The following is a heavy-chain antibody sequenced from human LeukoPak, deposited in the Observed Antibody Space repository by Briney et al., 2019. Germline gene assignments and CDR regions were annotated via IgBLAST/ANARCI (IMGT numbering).Heavy chain of an antibody. Sequence: GASVKVSCKASGYTFTGYYIHWVRQAPGQGLEWMGWINPKSGGANYAQKFQGRVTMTTDTSTSTAYMELRSLKSDDTAVYYCARASYCSDGSCYSDYWGQGTLVTVSS. CDR2: INPKSGGA. CDR3: ARASYCSDGSCYSDY. J-gene: IGHJ4*02. D-gene: IGHD2-15*01. CDR1: GYTFTGYY. V-gene: IGHV1-2*02.